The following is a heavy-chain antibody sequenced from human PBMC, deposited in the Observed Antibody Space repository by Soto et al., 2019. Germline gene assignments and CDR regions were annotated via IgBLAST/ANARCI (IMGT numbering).Heavy chain of an antibody. CDR1: GDSVSTNSAT. Sequence: SQTLSLTCAISGDSVSTNSATWDWIRQSPSRGLEWLGRTYYRSKWYNDYAVSVKGRITINPDTANNQFSLQLNSVTPDDTAVYYCARVRSSWPYYYYYYGMDVWGQGTTVTVSS. J-gene: IGHJ6*01. CDR2: TYYRSKWYN. D-gene: IGHD6-13*01. V-gene: IGHV6-1*01. CDR3: ARVRSSWPYYYYYYGMDV.